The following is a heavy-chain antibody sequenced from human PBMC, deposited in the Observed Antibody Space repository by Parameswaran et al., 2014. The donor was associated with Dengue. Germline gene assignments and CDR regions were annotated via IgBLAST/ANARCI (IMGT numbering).Heavy chain of an antibody. J-gene: IGHJ4*02. CDR2: INHSGST. D-gene: IGHD2/OR15-2a*01. Sequence: RWIRQPQEGLEWIGEINHSGSTNYNPSLKSRVTISVDTSKNQFSLKLSSVTAADTAVYYCARGSHDVYGNRHDYWGQGTLVTVSS. V-gene: IGHV4-34*01. CDR3: ARGSHDVYGNRHDY.